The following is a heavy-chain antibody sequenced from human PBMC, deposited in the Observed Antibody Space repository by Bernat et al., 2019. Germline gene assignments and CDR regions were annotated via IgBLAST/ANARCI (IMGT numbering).Heavy chain of an antibody. Sequence: EVQLVESGGGLVKPGGSLRLSCAASGFTFSSYSMNWVRQAPGKGLEWVSYISSSSSYIDYADSVKGRFTISRDNAKNTLYLQMNSLRAEDTAVYYCARDTRPYYYDSSGYYTYWGQGTLVTVSS. V-gene: IGHV3-21*05. CDR3: ARDTRPYYYDSSGYYTY. J-gene: IGHJ4*02. D-gene: IGHD3-22*01. CDR1: GFTFSSYS. CDR2: ISSSSSYI.